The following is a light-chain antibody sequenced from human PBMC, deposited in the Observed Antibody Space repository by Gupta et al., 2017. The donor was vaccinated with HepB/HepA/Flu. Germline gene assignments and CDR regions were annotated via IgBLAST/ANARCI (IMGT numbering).Light chain of an antibody. CDR2: SAS. CDR3: QHFHIPRT. V-gene: IGKV1-39*02. CDR1: QSIDDY. Sequence: DIQLTQSPSFLSASVGDLVSITRRGSQSIDDYLNWYRQKPGEAPKLLIYSASMLHSGIPSRFSGRGSGKDFTLTISKLEPEDVATYCCQHFHIPRTFGQGTRVEIK. J-gene: IGKJ1*01.